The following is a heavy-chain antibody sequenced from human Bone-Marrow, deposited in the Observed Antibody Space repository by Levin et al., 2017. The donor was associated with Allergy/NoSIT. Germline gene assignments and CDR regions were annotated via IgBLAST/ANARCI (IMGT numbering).Heavy chain of an antibody. J-gene: IGHJ4*02. CDR1: GGSISSYY. CDR2: IYYSGST. CDR3: ARQIWAYGSGSYSHFDH. Sequence: SQTLSLPCTVSGGSISSYYWSWLRQPPGKGLEWIGSIYYSGSTNDNPSLKSRFTILIDTSKNQFSLILTSVTAADTAVYYCARQIWAYGSGSYSHFDHWGQGTLLTVSS. V-gene: IGHV4-59*08. D-gene: IGHD3-10*01.